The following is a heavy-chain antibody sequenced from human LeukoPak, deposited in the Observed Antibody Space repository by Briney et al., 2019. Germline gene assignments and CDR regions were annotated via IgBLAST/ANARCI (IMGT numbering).Heavy chain of an antibody. Sequence: QSGGSLRLSCAASGFTFSSYAMGWVRQAPGKGLEWVSAISGSGGSTYYADSVKGRFTISRDNAKNSLYLQMNSLRVEDTAVYFCARDPRTVRIWGQGTLVTVSS. V-gene: IGHV3-23*01. CDR1: GFTFSSYA. CDR3: ARDPRTVRI. J-gene: IGHJ4*02. D-gene: IGHD1-1*01. CDR2: ISGSGGST.